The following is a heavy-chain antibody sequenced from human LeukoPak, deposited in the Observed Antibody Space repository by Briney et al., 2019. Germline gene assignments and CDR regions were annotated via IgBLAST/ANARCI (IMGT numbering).Heavy chain of an antibody. CDR3: ARDLGWLHYAD. J-gene: IGHJ4*02. CDR2: IGGSGGFIT. Sequence: GGSLRLSCAASGFTFSSYSMNWVRQAPGKGLEWVSGIGGSGGFITYYADSVKGRFTVSRDNSKNTLYLQMNSLRADDTAIYYCARDLGWLHYADWGQGTLVTASS. V-gene: IGHV3-23*01. CDR1: GFTFSSYS. D-gene: IGHD5-12*01.